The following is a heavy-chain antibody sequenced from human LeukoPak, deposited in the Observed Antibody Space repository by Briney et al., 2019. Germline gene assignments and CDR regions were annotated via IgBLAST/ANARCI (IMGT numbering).Heavy chain of an antibody. CDR1: GYTFTSYG. CDR3: ARGIPGYGDYVSYFDY. CDR2: ISAYNGNT. V-gene: IGHV1-18*01. D-gene: IGHD4-17*01. J-gene: IGHJ4*02. Sequence: ASVKVSCKASGYTFTSYGISWVRQAPGQGLEWMGWISAYNGNTNYAQKLQGRVTMTTDTSTSTAYMELRSLRSDDTAVYYCARGIPGYGDYVSYFDYWGQGTLVTVSP.